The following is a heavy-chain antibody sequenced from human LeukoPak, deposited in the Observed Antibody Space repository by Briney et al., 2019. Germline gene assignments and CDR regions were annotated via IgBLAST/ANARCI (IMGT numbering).Heavy chain of an antibody. CDR2: IIPIFGTA. J-gene: IGHJ6*02. Sequence: ASVNVSCKASGGTFSSYAISWVRQAPGQGLEWMGGIIPIFGTANYAQKFQGRVTITADESTSTAYMELSSLRSEDTAVYYCASNPANWGGYYGMDVWGQGTTVTVSS. CDR3: ASNPANWGGYYGMDV. V-gene: IGHV1-69*13. CDR1: GGTFSSYA. D-gene: IGHD7-27*01.